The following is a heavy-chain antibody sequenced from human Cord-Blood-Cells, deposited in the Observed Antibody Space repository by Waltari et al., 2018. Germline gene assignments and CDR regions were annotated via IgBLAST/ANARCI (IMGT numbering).Heavy chain of an antibody. CDR3: ATDLGATTVVTRGAFDI. V-gene: IGHV1-24*01. D-gene: IGHD4-17*01. CDR2: FDPEDGET. J-gene: IGHJ3*02. CDR1: GYTLTELS. Sequence: QVQLVPSGAEVKKPGASVKVSCKVSGYTLTELSMHWVRQAPGKGFAWMGGFDPEDGETIYAQKFQGRVTMTEDTSTDTAYMELSSLRSEDTAVYYCATDLGATTVVTRGAFDIWGQGTMVTVSS.